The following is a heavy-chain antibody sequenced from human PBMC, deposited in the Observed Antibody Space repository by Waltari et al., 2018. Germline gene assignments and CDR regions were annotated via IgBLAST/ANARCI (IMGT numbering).Heavy chain of an antibody. CDR1: GGSFSGYY. CDR3: ACLKVRGVYYYGMDV. CDR2: INHSGST. D-gene: IGHD3-10*01. J-gene: IGHJ6*02. V-gene: IGHV4-34*01. Sequence: QVQLQQWGAGLLKPSETLSLTCAVYGGSFSGYYWSWLRQPPGKGLEWIGEINHSGSTNYNPSLKSRVTISVDTSKNQFSLKLSSVTAADTAVYYCACLKVRGVYYYGMDVWGQGTTVTVSS.